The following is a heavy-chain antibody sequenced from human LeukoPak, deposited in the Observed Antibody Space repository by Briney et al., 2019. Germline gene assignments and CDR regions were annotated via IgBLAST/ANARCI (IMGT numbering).Heavy chain of an antibody. CDR1: GGSISSTTYY. Sequence: SDTLSLTCTVSGGSISSTTYYWGWIRLPPGKGLDWIGNIYYSGSTYDNPSLKSRVTISIDRSKNQFSLKLSSVTAADTAVYYCARESLGYYDYWGQGTLVTVSS. CDR2: IYYSGST. V-gene: IGHV4-39*07. J-gene: IGHJ4*02. D-gene: IGHD7-27*01. CDR3: ARESLGYYDY.